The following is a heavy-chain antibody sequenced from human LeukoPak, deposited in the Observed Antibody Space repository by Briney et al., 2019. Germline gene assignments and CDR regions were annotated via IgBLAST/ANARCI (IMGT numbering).Heavy chain of an antibody. V-gene: IGHV4-61*02. J-gene: IGHJ6*03. CDR3: ARGRKSPPYYYYYYYMDV. Sequence: SQTLSLTCTVSGGSISSGSYYWSWIRQPAGKGLEWIGRIYTSGSTNYNPSLKSRVTISVDTSKNQFSLKLSSVTAADTAVYYCARGRKSPPYYYYYYYMDVWGKGTTVTVSS. CDR2: IYTSGST. CDR1: GGSISSGSYY.